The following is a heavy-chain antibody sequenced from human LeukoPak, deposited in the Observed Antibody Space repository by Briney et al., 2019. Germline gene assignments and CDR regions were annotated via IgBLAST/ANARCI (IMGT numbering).Heavy chain of an antibody. CDR3: AKDLRVGVIDAFDI. Sequence: GGSLRLSCAASGFTFSSYGMHRVRQAPGKGLEWVSAISGSGGSTYYADSVKGRFTISRDNSKNTLYLQMNSLRAEDTAVYYCAKDLRVGVIDAFDIWGQGTMVTVSS. CDR1: GFTFSSYG. J-gene: IGHJ3*02. V-gene: IGHV3-23*01. CDR2: ISGSGGST. D-gene: IGHD3-10*01.